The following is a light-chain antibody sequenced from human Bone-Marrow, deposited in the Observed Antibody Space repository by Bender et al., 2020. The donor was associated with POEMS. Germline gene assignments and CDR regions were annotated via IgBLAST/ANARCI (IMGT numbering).Light chain of an antibody. CDR1: SSDVGSYNL. Sequence: QSALTQPASVSGSPGQSITISCTGTSSDVGSYNLVSWFQQHPNKAPKLMIYDVRTRPSGVSTRFSGSKSGNTASLSISGLQAEDEADYYCSSYTTSDTLVFGGGTKLTVL. V-gene: IGLV2-14*02. CDR2: DVR. CDR3: SSYTTSDTLV. J-gene: IGLJ2*01.